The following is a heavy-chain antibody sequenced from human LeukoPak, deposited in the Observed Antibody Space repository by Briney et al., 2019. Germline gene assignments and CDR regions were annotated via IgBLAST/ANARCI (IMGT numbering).Heavy chain of an antibody. CDR3: ARAYGDYTFDY. V-gene: IGHV4-59*01. Sequence: SETLSLTCTVSGGSISSYYWSWIRQPPGKGLEWIGYIYYSGSTNYSPSLKSRVTISVDTSKNQFSLKLSSVTAADTAVYYCARAYGDYTFDYWGQGTLVTVSS. CDR1: GGSISSYY. CDR2: IYYSGST. D-gene: IGHD4-17*01. J-gene: IGHJ4*02.